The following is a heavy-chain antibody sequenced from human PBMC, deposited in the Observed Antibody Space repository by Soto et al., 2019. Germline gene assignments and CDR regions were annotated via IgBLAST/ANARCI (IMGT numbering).Heavy chain of an antibody. D-gene: IGHD2-21*02. CDR1: GETFSSYI. CDR2: VIPVLTTT. J-gene: IGHJ6*02. CDR3: ARRRYCGYDCYHKHYYGMDV. V-gene: IGHV1-69*08. Sequence: QVQLVQSGAEVKKPGSSVRVSCRSSGETFSSYIVNWLRLAPGRGLEWMGRVIPVLTTTDYAQNFRGRVTISADRSTNTVYLDLSSLRSDDTAVYYCARRRYCGYDCYHKHYYGMDVWGQGSLVTV.